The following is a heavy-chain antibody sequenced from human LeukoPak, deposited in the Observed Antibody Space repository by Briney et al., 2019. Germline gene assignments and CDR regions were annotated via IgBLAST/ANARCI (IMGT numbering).Heavy chain of an antibody. V-gene: IGHV3-21*01. CDR3: ARGFGGGWSGY. CDR1: GFTFSSYI. Sequence: GGSLRLSCAASGFTFSSYIMNWVRQAPGKGLEWVSSISSSSSYIYYADSAKGRFTISRDNAKNSLYLQMNSLRAEDTAVYYCARGFGGGWSGYWGQGTLVTVSS. D-gene: IGHD6-19*01. CDR2: ISSSSSYI. J-gene: IGHJ4*02.